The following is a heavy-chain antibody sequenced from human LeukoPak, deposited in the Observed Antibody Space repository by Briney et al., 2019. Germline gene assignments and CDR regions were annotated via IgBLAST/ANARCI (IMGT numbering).Heavy chain of an antibody. CDR1: GFTFSSYA. D-gene: IGHD4-17*01. J-gene: IGHJ4*02. CDR3: VKVQYGDYELDY. CDR2: ISGSGGST. V-gene: IGHV3-23*01. Sequence: PGGSLRLSCAASGFTFSSYAMSWVRQAPGKGLEWVSAISGSGGSTYYADSVKGRLTISRDNSKNTLYLQMNSLRAEDTAVYYCVKVQYGDYELDYWGQGTLVTVSS.